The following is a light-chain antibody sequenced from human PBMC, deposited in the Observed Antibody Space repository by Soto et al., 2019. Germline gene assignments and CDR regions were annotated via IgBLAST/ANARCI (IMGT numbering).Light chain of an antibody. CDR1: QGISQW. CDR3: QQFNTCPRT. J-gene: IGKJ1*01. CDR2: GAF. V-gene: IGKV1-12*01. Sequence: DIQMTQYPSSVAAAVGDRVTITCRASQGISQWLAWYQHKPGTAPKLLIFGAFSLQRGVTSRFAGSGSGTAFTLTIKSLQPEDVAPYYYQQFNTCPRTFVQGTKVEIK.